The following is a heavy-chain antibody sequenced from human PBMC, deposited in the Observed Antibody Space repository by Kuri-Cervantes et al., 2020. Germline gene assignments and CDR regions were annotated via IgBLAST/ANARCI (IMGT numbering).Heavy chain of an antibody. Sequence: SQTLSLTCAVSGGSISSGGYSWSWIRQPPGKGLEWIGYIYHSGSTYYNPSLKSRVTISVDKSKNQFSLKLSSVTAADTAVYYCARGPSITMVRGVTDDAFDIWGQGTMVTVSS. CDR2: IYHSGST. D-gene: IGHD3-10*01. J-gene: IGHJ3*02. CDR1: GGSISSGGYS. CDR3: ARGPSITMVRGVTDDAFDI. V-gene: IGHV4-30-2*01.